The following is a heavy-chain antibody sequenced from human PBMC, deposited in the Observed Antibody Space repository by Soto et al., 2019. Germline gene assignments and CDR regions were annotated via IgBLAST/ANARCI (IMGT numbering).Heavy chain of an antibody. CDR3: ARGQQQLVGSNWFDP. D-gene: IGHD6-13*01. CDR1: GYTFSNYG. J-gene: IGHJ5*02. Sequence: GASVKVSCKTSGYTFSNYGITWVRQAPGQPLEWMGWINPNSGGTNYAQKFQGWVTMTRDTSISTAYMELSRLRSDDTAVYYCARGQQQLVGSNWFDPWGQGTLVTVSS. CDR2: INPNSGGT. V-gene: IGHV1-2*04.